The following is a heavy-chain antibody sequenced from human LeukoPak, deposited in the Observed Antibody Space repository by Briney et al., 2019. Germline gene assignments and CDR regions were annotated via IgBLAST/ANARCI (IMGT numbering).Heavy chain of an antibody. CDR3: AELGITMIGGV. D-gene: IGHD3-10*02. CDR2: ISYDGSNK. J-gene: IGHJ6*04. V-gene: IGHV3-30*18. Sequence: PGGSLRLSCAASGFTFSRYWMRWGRPVHGKGLEWVAVISYDGSNKYYADSVKGRFTISRDNSKNTLYLQMNSLRAEDTAVYYCAELGITMIGGVWGKGTTVTISS. CDR1: GFTFSRYW.